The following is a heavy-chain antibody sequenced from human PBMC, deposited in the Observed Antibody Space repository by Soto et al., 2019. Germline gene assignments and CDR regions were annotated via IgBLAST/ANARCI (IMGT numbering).Heavy chain of an antibody. CDR1: GGSISSYY. CDR2: IYYSGST. Sequence: QVQLQESGPGLVKPSETLSLTCTVSGGSISSYYWSWIRQPPGKGLEWIGYIYYSGSTNYNPSLKSRFTISVDTSKNQFSLKLSSVTAADTAVYYCARRGLLWFGESQGANDAFDIWGQGTMVTVSS. CDR3: ARRGLLWFGESQGANDAFDI. D-gene: IGHD3-10*01. V-gene: IGHV4-59*08. J-gene: IGHJ3*02.